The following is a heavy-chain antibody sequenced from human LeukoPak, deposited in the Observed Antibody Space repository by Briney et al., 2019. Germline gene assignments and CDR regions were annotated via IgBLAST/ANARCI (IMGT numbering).Heavy chain of an antibody. CDR1: GGSISSGSYY. Sequence: SETLSLTCTVSGGSISSGSYYWSWIRQPAGKGLEWIGEINHSGSTKYNPSLKSRVTISIDTSKNQLSLKLSSVTAADTAVYSCVRHVARAFDIWGQGTKVTVSS. J-gene: IGHJ3*02. CDR3: VRHVARAFDI. CDR2: INHSGST. V-gene: IGHV4-61*10.